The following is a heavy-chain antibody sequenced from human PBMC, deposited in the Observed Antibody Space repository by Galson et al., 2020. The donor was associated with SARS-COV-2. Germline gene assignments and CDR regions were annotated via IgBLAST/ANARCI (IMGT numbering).Heavy chain of an antibody. D-gene: IGHD3-22*01. V-gene: IGHV3-33*01. CDR3: ARVVLRSWALDY. CDR1: GFTFSSYG. Sequence: GGSLRLSCAASGFTFSSYGMHWVRQAPGKGLEWVAVIWYDGSNKYYADSVKGRFTISRDNSKNTLYLQMNSLRAEDTAVYYCARVVLRSWALDYWGQGTLVTVSA. CDR2: IWYDGSNK. J-gene: IGHJ4*02.